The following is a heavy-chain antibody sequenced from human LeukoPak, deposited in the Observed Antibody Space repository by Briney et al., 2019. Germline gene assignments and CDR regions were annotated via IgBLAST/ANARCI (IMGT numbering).Heavy chain of an antibody. D-gene: IGHD5-18*01. Sequence: ASVKVSCKASGYTFTGYYMHWVRQAPGQGLEWMGRINPNSGGTNYAQKLQGRVTMTRDTSISTAYMELSRLRSDDTAVYYCARDHEGAGYSYGNSYYYYMDVWGKGTTVTVSS. J-gene: IGHJ6*03. CDR3: ARDHEGAGYSYGNSYYYYMDV. V-gene: IGHV1-2*06. CDR1: GYTFTGYY. CDR2: INPNSGGT.